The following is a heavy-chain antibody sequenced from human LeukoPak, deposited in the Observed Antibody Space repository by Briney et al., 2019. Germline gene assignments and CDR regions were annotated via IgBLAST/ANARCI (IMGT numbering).Heavy chain of an antibody. V-gene: IGHV4-4*07. J-gene: IGHJ4*02. D-gene: IGHD5-18*01. CDR2: IYTSGST. CDR1: GGSISSYY. Sequence: SETLSLTRTVSGGSISSYYCNWIRQPAGKGLQWIGRIYTSGSTNYNPSLKSRVTMSVDTSKNQFSLKLSSVTAADTAVYYCGRVGGAYNYGYFDSWGQGTLVTVSS. CDR3: GRVGGAYNYGYFDS.